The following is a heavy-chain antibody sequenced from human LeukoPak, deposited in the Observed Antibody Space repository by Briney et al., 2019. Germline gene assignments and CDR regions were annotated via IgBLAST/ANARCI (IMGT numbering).Heavy chain of an antibody. CDR3: ARVKYSNYVFDY. Sequence: ASVKVSCKASGYTFTGYYMHWVRQAPGQGVEGMGWINPNSGGTNYAQKFQGRVTMTRDTSISTAYMELSRLRSDDTAVYYCARVKYSNYVFDYWGQGTLVTVSS. J-gene: IGHJ4*02. V-gene: IGHV1-2*02. D-gene: IGHD4-11*01. CDR2: INPNSGGT. CDR1: GYTFTGYY.